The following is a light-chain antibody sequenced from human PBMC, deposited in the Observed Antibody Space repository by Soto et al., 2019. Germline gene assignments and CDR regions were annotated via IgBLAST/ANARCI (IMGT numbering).Light chain of an antibody. CDR3: QKNGSSPQHT. CDR2: GAS. Sequence: EIVLTQSPGTLSLSPGERATLSCRASQSVSSCYLAWYQQKPGQAPRLLIYGASSRATGIPDRFSGSGSGTDFTLTISRLEPEDFAVYFCQKNGSSPQHTFGQGTKGDIK. V-gene: IGKV3-20*01. CDR1: QSVSSCY. J-gene: IGKJ2*01.